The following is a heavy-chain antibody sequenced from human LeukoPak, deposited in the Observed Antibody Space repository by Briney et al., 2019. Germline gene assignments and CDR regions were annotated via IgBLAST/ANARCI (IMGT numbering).Heavy chain of an antibody. J-gene: IGHJ4*02. Sequence: SETLSLTCTVSGGSINSRNYYWGWLRQSPGKGLEWLATIYYSGTTYYKPSLKSRVTISIDTSKNQFSLSLTSVTSADTAVYRCARHMDSAMVSFDFWGQGTLVAVSS. V-gene: IGHV4-39*01. D-gene: IGHD5-18*01. CDR2: IYYSGTT. CDR3: ARHMDSAMVSFDF. CDR1: GGSINSRNYY.